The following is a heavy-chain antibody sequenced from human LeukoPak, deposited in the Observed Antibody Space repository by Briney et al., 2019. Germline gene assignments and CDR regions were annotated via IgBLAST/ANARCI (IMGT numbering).Heavy chain of an antibody. V-gene: IGHV4-30-4*01. J-gene: IGHJ4*02. CDR3: ASSGGSPLVPIDY. CDR2: IYYSGST. CDR1: GGSISSGDYY. D-gene: IGHD2-15*01. Sequence: PSETLSLTCTVSGGSISSGDYYWSWIRQPPGKGLEWIGYIYYSGSTYYNPSLKSRVTISVDTSKNQFSLKLSSVTAADTAVYYCASSGGSPLVPIDYWGQGTLVTVSS.